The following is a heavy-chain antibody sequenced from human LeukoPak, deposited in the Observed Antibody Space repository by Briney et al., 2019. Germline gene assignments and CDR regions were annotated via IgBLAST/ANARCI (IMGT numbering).Heavy chain of an antibody. D-gene: IGHD4-23*01. V-gene: IGHV4-59*01. Sequence: SETLSLTCTVSGGSISSYYWSWIRQPPGKGLGWIGYIYYSGSTNYNPSLKSRVTISVDTSKNQFSLKLSSVTAADTAVYYCARDHPHGGNSGGGWFDPWGQGTLVTVSS. CDR1: GGSISSYY. CDR3: ARDHPHGGNSGGGWFDP. CDR2: IYYSGST. J-gene: IGHJ5*02.